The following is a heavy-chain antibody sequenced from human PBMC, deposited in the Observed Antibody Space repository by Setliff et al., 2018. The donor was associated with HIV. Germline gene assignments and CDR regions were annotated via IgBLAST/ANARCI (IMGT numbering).Heavy chain of an antibody. V-gene: IGHV4-34*01. J-gene: IGHJ3*02. CDR2: INHSGST. CDR1: GGSFSGYY. Sequence: SETLSLTCAVYGGSFSGYYWSWIRQPPGKGLEWIGEINHSGSTNYNPSPKSRVTISVDTSKNQFSLKLSSVTAADTAVYYCARGVPPDLYYDSSHGYDAFDIWGQGTMVTVSS. D-gene: IGHD3-22*01. CDR3: ARGVPPDLYYDSSHGYDAFDI.